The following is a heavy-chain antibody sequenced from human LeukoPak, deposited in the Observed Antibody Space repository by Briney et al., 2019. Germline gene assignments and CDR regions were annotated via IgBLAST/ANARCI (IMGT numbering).Heavy chain of an antibody. D-gene: IGHD5-18*01. Sequence: GRSLRLSCAASGFTFNTYGMHWVRQAPGKGLEWVALVSYDGSNEYYADSVKGRFTISRDNSRNTLYLRMNSLRDEDTAVYYCAKDRGYSYGHPFHYWGQGTLVTVSS. V-gene: IGHV3-30*18. J-gene: IGHJ4*02. CDR3: AKDRGYSYGHPFHY. CDR2: VSYDGSNE. CDR1: GFTFNTYG.